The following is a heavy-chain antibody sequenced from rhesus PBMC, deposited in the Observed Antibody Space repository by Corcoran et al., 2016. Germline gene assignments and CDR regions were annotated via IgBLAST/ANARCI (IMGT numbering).Heavy chain of an antibody. CDR1: GYTCTYND. CDR2: INPYNDNT. D-gene: IGHD7-45*01. J-gene: IGHJ2*01. V-gene: IGHV1S2*01. CDR3: AREIGNWGYLGGWYFDV. Sequence: QVQLVQSGAEVKKPGSSVKVSWKASGYTCTYNDKHWGRPAPRQGLEWMGWINPYNDNTKYPQNFQGRVTMTRDTSTSTAYMELYSLRSEDTAVYYCAREIGNWGYLGGWYFDVWGPGTPITISS.